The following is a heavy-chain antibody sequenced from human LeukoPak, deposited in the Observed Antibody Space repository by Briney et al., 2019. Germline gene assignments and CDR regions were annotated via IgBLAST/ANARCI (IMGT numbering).Heavy chain of an antibody. J-gene: IGHJ4*02. CDR3: AKDFYGGYSYGYPHY. CDR2: ISGSGGGT. CDR1: GFTFSSYA. D-gene: IGHD5-18*01. Sequence: PGGSLRLSCAASGFTFSSYAMSWVRQAPGKGLEWVSAISGSGGGTYYADSVKGRFTISRDNSKNTLYLQMNSLRAEDTAVYYCAKDFYGGYSYGYPHYWGQGTLVTVSS. V-gene: IGHV3-23*01.